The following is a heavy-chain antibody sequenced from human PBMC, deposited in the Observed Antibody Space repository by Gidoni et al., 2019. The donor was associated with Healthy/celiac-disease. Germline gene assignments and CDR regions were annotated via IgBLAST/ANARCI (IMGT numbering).Heavy chain of an antibody. D-gene: IGHD6-19*01. CDR3: ATEPPGAGWGYYGMDV. J-gene: IGHJ6*02. V-gene: IGHV3-9*01. Sequence: EVQLVESGGGLVQPGRSLRLSCAASGLPCDDNAMQWVRQAPGKGREWVSGISWNSGSIGYADSVKGRFTISRDNAKNSLYLQMNSLRAEDTALYYCATEPPGAGWGYYGMDVWGQGTTVTVSS. CDR1: GLPCDDNA. CDR2: ISWNSGSI.